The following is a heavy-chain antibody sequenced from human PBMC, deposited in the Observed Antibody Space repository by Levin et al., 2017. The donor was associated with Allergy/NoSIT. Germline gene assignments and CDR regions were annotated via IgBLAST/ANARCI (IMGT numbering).Heavy chain of an antibody. CDR2: LSSIGDST. CDR1: GFTFSNYA. CDR3: AKINTWYVSVSNGMDV. J-gene: IGHJ6*02. Sequence: GGSLRLSCAASGFTFSNYAMSWVRQAPGKGLEWVSGLSSIGDSTYYAESVKGRFTISRDNSKNTLDLQMNSLRAEDTAVYYCAKINTWYVSVSNGMDVWGQGTTVTVSS. D-gene: IGHD3-16*01. V-gene: IGHV3-23*01.